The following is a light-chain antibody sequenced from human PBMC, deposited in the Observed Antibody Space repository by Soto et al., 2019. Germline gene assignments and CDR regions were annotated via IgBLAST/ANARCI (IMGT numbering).Light chain of an antibody. V-gene: IGKV3-11*01. CDR2: DAS. CDR3: QQRSNWIT. Sequence: DIVLTPSPGTLSLSPGERATLSCRASQSVSSYLAWYQQKPGQAPRLLIYDASNRATGIPARFSGSGSGTDFTLTISSLEPEDLAVYYCQQRSNWITFGQGTRLEIK. CDR1: QSVSSY. J-gene: IGKJ5*01.